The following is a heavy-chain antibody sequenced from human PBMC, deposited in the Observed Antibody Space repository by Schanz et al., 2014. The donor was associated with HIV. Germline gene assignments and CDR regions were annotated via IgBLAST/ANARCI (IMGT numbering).Heavy chain of an antibody. J-gene: IGHJ4*02. D-gene: IGHD3-10*01. V-gene: IGHV3-7*01. Sequence: EVQLVESGGGLIQPGGSLRLSCAASGFSFSDYWMHWVRQAPGKGLEWVANIKQDGSEKHYVASVKGRFTISRDNAKNSLYLQMSSLRAEDTAVYYCARDSGPGIYWGQGTLVTVSS. CDR2: IKQDGSEK. CDR1: GFSFSDYW. CDR3: ARDSGPGIY.